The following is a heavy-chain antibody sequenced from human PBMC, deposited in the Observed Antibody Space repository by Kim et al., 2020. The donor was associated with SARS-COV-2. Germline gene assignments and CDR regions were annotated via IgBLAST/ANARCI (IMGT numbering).Heavy chain of an antibody. CDR3: ASRIVVVPAAYD. Sequence: TNNPPRQSRVTISVDTSKNQFSLKMSTVTAADTAVYYCASRIVVVPAAYDWGQGTLVTVSS. V-gene: IGHV4-34*01. D-gene: IGHD2-2*01. J-gene: IGHJ4*02.